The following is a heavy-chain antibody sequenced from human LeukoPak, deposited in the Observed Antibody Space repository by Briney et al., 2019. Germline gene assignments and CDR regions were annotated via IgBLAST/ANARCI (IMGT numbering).Heavy chain of an antibody. J-gene: IGHJ5*02. CDR2: IVVGSGNT. Sequence: GTSVKVSCKASGFTFTSSAVQWVRQARGQRLEWIGWIVVGSGNTNYAQKFQERVTITRDMSTSTAYMELSSLRSEDTAVYYCAADSSARYSSPNNWFDPWGQGTLVTVSS. CDR1: GFTFTSSA. CDR3: AADSSARYSSPNNWFDP. D-gene: IGHD6-13*01. V-gene: IGHV1-58*01.